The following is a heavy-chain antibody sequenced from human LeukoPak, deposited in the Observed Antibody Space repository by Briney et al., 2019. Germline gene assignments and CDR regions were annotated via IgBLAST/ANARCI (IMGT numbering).Heavy chain of an antibody. CDR2: INPSGGST. D-gene: IGHD2-2*01. V-gene: IGHV1-46*01. CDR1: GYTFTSYY. J-gene: IGHJ6*03. Sequence: GASVKVSCKASGYTFTSYYMHWVRQAPGQGLEWMGIINPSGGSTSYAQKFQGRVTMTRDMSTSTVYMELSSLRSEDTAVYYCARDTRPGSTLDSQTNYYYYYMDVWGKGTTVTVSS. CDR3: ARDTRPGSTLDSQTNYYYYYMDV.